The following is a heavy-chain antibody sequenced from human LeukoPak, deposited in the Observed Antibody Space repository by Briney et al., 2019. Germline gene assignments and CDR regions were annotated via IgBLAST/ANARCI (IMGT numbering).Heavy chain of an antibody. J-gene: IGHJ3*02. D-gene: IGHD3-22*01. V-gene: IGHV3-33*01. CDR2: IWYDGSNK. CDR3: ARDVPAYYYDSSGYTDAFDI. Sequence: GRSLRLSCAVSGFTFSSYDMHWVRQAPGKGLEWVVDIWYDGSNKYYADPVKGRFTISRDNSKNTLYLQMNSLRAEDTAVYYCARDVPAYYYDSSGYTDAFDIWGQGTMVTVSS. CDR1: GFTFSSYD.